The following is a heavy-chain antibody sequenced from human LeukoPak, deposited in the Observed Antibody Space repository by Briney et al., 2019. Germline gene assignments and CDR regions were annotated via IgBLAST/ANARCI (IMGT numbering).Heavy chain of an antibody. CDR2: ISSNGGST. V-gene: IGHV3-64*01. J-gene: IGHJ6*02. CDR3: ARGPYLKASYYYYGMDV. CDR1: GFTFSSYA. Sequence: GGSLRLSCAASGFTFSSYAMHWVRQAPGKGLEYVSAISSNGGSTYYANSVKGRFTISRDNSKNTLYLQMGSLRAEDMAVYYCARGPYLKASYYYYGMDVWGQGTTVTVSS.